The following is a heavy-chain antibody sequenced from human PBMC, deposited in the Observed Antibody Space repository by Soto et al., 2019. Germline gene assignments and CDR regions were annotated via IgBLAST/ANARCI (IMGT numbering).Heavy chain of an antibody. CDR2: IYYSGST. CDR1: GGSISSYY. D-gene: IGHD5-18*01. Sequence: SETLSLTCTVSGGSISSYYWSWIRQPPGKGLEWIGYIYYSGSTNYNPSLKSRVTISVDTSKNQFSLKLSSVTAADTAVYYCGRDGMVLFKDRYGYHQVLVLGTGSPVTDL. J-gene: IGHJ2*01. V-gene: IGHV4-59*01. CDR3: GRDGMVLFKDRYGYHQVLVLGTGSPVTDL.